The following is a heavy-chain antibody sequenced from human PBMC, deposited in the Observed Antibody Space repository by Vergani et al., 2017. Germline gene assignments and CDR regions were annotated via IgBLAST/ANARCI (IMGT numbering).Heavy chain of an antibody. CDR2: IKQDGSEK. D-gene: IGHD2-2*01. CDR1: GFTFSSSW. J-gene: IGHJ3*02. V-gene: IGHV3-7*01. Sequence: EVQLVESGGGLVQPGGSLRLSCAASGFTFSSSWMSWVRQAPGKGLEWVANIKQDGSEKYYVDSVKGRFTISRDNAKNSLYLQMNSLRAEDTAVYYCARDSYXCSSTSCYPDAFDIWGQGTMVTVSS. CDR3: ARDSYXCSSTSCYPDAFDI.